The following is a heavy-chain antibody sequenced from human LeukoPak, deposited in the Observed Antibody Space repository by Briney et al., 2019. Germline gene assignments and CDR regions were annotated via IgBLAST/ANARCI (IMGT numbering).Heavy chain of an antibody. CDR1: GGSFSDYY. V-gene: IGHV4-34*01. D-gene: IGHD3-22*01. CDR3: ARGRQDVNMILVVMAGVSYYLDV. Sequence: PSETLSLTCAVYGGSFSDYYWTWIRQTPGEGLEWIGEMSPSRSSNYNPSLKSRVTISVDTSKNQFSLKLRSVTAADTAVYYCARGRQDVNMILVVMAGVSYYLDVWSKGTTVTVS. J-gene: IGHJ6*03. CDR2: MSPSRSS.